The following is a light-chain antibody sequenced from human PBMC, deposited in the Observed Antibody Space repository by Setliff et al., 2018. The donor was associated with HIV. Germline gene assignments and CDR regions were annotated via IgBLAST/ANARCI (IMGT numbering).Light chain of an antibody. J-gene: IGLJ1*01. CDR1: SSDIGHYNY. CDR2: DVT. Sequence: QSVLTQPASVSASPGQSITISCTGTSSDIGHYNYVSWYQQYPGTAPKLIIFDVTERPSGVSNRFSGTKSGNTASLTISGLQADDEADYYCSSYTNNTTLGIFGTGTKVTVL. V-gene: IGLV2-14*03. CDR3: SSYTNNTTLGI.